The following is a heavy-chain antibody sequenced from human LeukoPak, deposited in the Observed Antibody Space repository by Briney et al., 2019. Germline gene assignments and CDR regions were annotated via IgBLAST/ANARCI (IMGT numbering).Heavy chain of an antibody. CDR1: GGSISSSSYY. J-gene: IGHJ4*02. CDR3: ARHTHSYGHDY. Sequence: SETLSLTCTVSGGSISSSSYYWGWIRQPPGKGLEWIGSIYYSGSTYYNPSLKSRVTISVDTSKNQFSLKLSSVTAADTAVYYCARHTHSYGHDYWGQGTLVTVSS. D-gene: IGHD5-18*01. V-gene: IGHV4-39*01. CDR2: IYYSGST.